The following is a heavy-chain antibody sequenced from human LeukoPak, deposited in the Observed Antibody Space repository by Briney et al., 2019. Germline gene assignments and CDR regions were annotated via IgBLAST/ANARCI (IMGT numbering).Heavy chain of an antibody. V-gene: IGHV3-30*18. CDR2: ISYDGSNK. D-gene: IGHD2-15*01. Sequence: GGSLRLSCAASGFTFSSYGMHWVRQAPGKGLEWVAVISYDGSNKNYADSVKGGLTISRDNSKNTLYLQKNSLRAEGTAVYYCAKDRISEETYNWFDPWGQGTLVTVSS. CDR1: GFTFSSYG. CDR3: AKDRISEETYNWFDP. J-gene: IGHJ5*02.